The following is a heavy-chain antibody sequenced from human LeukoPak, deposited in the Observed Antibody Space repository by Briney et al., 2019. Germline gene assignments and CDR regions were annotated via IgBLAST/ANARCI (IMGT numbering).Heavy chain of an antibody. CDR3: ARGWSAQYYFDY. CDR2: ISSSSSYI. D-gene: IGHD2-15*01. V-gene: IGHV3-21*01. Sequence: GGSLRLSCAASGFTFSSYSMNWVRQAPGKGLEWVSSISSSSSYIYYADSVKGRFTISRDNAKNSLYLQMNSLRAEETAVYYCARGWSAQYYFDYWGQGTLVTVSS. J-gene: IGHJ4*02. CDR1: GFTFSSYS.